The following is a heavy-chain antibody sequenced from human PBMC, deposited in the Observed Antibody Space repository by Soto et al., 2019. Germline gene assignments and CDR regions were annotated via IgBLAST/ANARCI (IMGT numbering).Heavy chain of an antibody. CDR2: INHSGST. D-gene: IGHD3-10*01. J-gene: IGHJ6*03. V-gene: IGHV4-34*01. CDR1: GGSFSGYY. Sequence: SETLSLTCAVYGGSFSGYYWSWIRQPPGKGLEWIGEINHSGSTNYNPSLKRRVTISVDTSKNQFSLKLSSVTAADTAVYYCATGPPYYYYGSGSVDYYYYYMDVWGKGTTVTVSS. CDR3: ATGPPYYYYGSGSVDYYYYYMDV.